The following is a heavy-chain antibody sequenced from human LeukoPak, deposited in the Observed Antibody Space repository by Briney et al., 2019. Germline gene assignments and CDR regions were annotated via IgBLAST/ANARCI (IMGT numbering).Heavy chain of an antibody. CDR2: ISGSGGST. V-gene: IGHV3-23*01. Sequence: GGSLRLSCAASGFTFSSYSMNWVRQAPGQGLEWVSAISGSGGSTYYADSVKGRFTISRDNSKNTLYLQMNSLRAEDTAVYYCAGRGSGSYFDFWGPGTLVTVSS. CDR1: GFTFSSYS. J-gene: IGHJ4*02. CDR3: AGRGSGSYFDF. D-gene: IGHD3-10*01.